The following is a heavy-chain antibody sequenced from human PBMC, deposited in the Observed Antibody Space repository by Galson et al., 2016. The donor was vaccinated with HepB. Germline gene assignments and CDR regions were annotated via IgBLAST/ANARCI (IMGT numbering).Heavy chain of an antibody. Sequence: SLRLSCAASGFAFSDYYMSWIRQAPAKGLEWLLYISGCSSYTDYADAVKRRSTIFRDNAKNSLDLELDSLRAEDTAVYYCARVRGYYGSGTYLYKFDLWGQGTLVTVSS. D-gene: IGHD3-10*01. J-gene: IGHJ4*02. CDR3: ARVRGYYGSGTYLYKFDL. V-gene: IGHV3-11*06. CDR2: ISGCSSYT. CDR1: GFAFSDYY.